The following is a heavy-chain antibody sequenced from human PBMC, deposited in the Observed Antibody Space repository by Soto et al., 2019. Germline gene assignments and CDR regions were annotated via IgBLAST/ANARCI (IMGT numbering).Heavy chain of an antibody. D-gene: IGHD3-16*01. J-gene: IGHJ4*02. V-gene: IGHV3-48*02. CDR3: ARDSGYAFDH. CDR2: SNSGSGTI. Sequence: GGSLRLSCAASGFTFTYYSLNWVRQAPGKGLEWLSYSNSGSGTISYADSVRGRFTISRDNAKTSLYLQMNSLRDEDTAVYYCARDSGYAFDHWGQGALVTVSS. CDR1: GFTFTYYS.